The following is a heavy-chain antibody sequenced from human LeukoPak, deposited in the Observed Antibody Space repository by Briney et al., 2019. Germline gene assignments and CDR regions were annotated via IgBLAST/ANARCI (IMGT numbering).Heavy chain of an antibody. J-gene: IGHJ4*02. CDR3: AKDISSGWYPPGGFDY. D-gene: IGHD6-19*01. V-gene: IGHV3-9*01. CDR2: ISWNSGSI. Sequence: GGSLRLSCAASGFTFSSYWMYWVRQAPGKGLEWVSGISWNSGSIGYADSVKGRFTISRDNAKNSLYLQMNSLRAEDTALYYCAKDISSGWYPPGGFDYWGQGTLVTVSS. CDR1: GFTFSSYW.